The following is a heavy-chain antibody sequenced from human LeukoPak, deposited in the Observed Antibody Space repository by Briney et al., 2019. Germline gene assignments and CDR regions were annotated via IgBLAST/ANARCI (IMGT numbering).Heavy chain of an antibody. CDR2: IKSKGGGGTR. J-gene: IGHJ4*02. V-gene: IGHV3-15*01. CDR3: TTEPLDSSGYYVFDN. Sequence: KAGGSLRLSCEASGFTFNNAWMSWVRQAPGKGLEWVGRIKSKGGGGTRDYGAPVEGRFTTSRDDSKNTLYLQMNSLKTEDTGVYYCTTEPLDSSGYYVFDNWGQGTLVTVSS. D-gene: IGHD3-22*01. CDR1: GFTFNNAW.